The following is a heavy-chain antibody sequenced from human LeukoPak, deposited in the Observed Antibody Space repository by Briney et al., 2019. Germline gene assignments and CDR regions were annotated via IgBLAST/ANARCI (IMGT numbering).Heavy chain of an antibody. CDR2: VYSDGTGT. J-gene: IGHJ3*02. CDR3: AREMATTNARAFDI. CDR1: GFTFSSYA. V-gene: IGHV3-74*01. D-gene: IGHD5-24*01. Sequence: SGGSLRLSCAASGFTFSSYAMHWVRQAPGKGLVWVSRVYSDGTGTTYADSVRGRFTISRENAKNTLYLQMNSLRVEDTAVYYCAREMATTNARAFDIWGQGTMVTVSS.